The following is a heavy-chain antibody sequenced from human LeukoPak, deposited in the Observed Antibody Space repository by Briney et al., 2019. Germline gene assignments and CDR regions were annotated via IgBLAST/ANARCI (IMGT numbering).Heavy chain of an antibody. CDR1: GFTFSSYW. D-gene: IGHD1-26*01. CDR3: ARGSGSYRFDY. J-gene: IGHJ4*02. V-gene: IGHV3-74*01. CDR2: INTDGSST. Sequence: GGSLRLSCAASGFTFSSYWMHWVRQAPGKGLVWVSRINTDGSSTSYADSVKGRFTISRDNAKNSLYLQMNSLRAEDTAVYYCARGSGSYRFDYWGQGTLVTVSS.